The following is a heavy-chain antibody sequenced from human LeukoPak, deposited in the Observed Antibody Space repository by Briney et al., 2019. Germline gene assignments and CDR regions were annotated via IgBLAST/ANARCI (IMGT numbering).Heavy chain of an antibody. CDR3: AKSLTQYYTSMADGMDV. J-gene: IGHJ6*02. D-gene: IGHD3-10*01. V-gene: IGHV4-38-2*02. CDR2: IYHSGST. Sequence: PSETLSLTCTVPGYSISSGYYWGWIRQPPGKGLEWIGSIYHSGSTYYNPSLKSRVTISVDKSKNQFSLKLSSVTAADTAVYYCAKSLTQYYTSMADGMDVWGQGTTVTVSS. CDR1: GYSISSGYY.